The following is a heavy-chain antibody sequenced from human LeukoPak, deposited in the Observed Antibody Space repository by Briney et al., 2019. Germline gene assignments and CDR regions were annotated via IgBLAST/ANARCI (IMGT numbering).Heavy chain of an antibody. J-gene: IGHJ4*02. Sequence: GGSLRLSCAGAGWMHWVRQAPGKGLVWVSGLNNDGSRTYYADSVKGRFTISRDNAKNTVYLQMNSLRAEDTAVYYCARGRIQLDYWGQGTLVTVSS. D-gene: IGHD5-18*01. CDR3: ARGRIQLDY. CDR1: GW. CDR2: LNNDGSRT. V-gene: IGHV3-74*01.